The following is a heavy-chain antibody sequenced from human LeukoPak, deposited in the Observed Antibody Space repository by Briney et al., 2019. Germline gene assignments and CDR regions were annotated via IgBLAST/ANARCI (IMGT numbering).Heavy chain of an antibody. V-gene: IGHV3-30*03. D-gene: IGHD3-16*01. CDR1: GFSIGNHG. CDR3: ARDWGSSGWYNWFDP. Sequence: GGSLRLPCGVSGFSIGNHGMHWIRQAPDKGLEWVAMISHDGGAKYYGDSVKGRLTISRDNSDNTLYLQVNSLRVKDTAVYYCARDWGSSGWYNWFDPWGQGILVTVSS. J-gene: IGHJ5*02. CDR2: ISHDGGAK.